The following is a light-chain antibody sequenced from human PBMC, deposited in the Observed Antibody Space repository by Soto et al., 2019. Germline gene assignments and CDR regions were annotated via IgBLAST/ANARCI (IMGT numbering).Light chain of an antibody. V-gene: IGLV2-14*01. Sequence: QSALTQPASVSGSPGQSITISCTGTSNDARGYYYVSWYQHHPGKAPKLIIYEVTNRPSGVSYRFSGSKSGNTASLIISGLQAEDEADYYCSSYTSSSAPHVVFGGGTKLTVL. CDR2: EVT. J-gene: IGLJ2*01. CDR1: SNDARGYYY. CDR3: SSYTSSSAPHVV.